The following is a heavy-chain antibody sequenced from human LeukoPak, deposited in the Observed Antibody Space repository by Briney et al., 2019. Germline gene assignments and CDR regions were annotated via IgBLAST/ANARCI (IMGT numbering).Heavy chain of an antibody. V-gene: IGHV4-4*07. J-gene: IGHJ6*03. CDR3: ARGYCSGGSCYSYYYYNYMDV. D-gene: IGHD2-15*01. CDR2: IYTSGST. Sequence: PSETLSLTCAVSGGSFSIYYWSWIRQPAGKGLEWIGRIYTSGSTNYNPSLKSRVTMSVDTSKNQFSLNLNSVTAADTAVYYCARGYCSGGSCYSYYYYNYMDVWGKGTTVTVSS. CDR1: GGSFSIYY.